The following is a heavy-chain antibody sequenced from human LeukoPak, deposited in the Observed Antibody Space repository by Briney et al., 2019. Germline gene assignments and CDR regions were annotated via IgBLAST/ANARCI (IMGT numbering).Heavy chain of an antibody. CDR2: VFTSGSP. CDR1: GGSISNYY. CDR3: ASARRFGGVFAFDI. J-gene: IGHJ3*02. D-gene: IGHD3-16*01. Sequence: TSETLSLTCTVSGGSISNYYWSWIRQPAGKGLEWIGRVFTSGSPNYNPSLRSRVTMSVDTSKNQFSLKLSSVTAADTAVYYCASARRFGGVFAFDIRGQGTGVSVSS. V-gene: IGHV4-4*07.